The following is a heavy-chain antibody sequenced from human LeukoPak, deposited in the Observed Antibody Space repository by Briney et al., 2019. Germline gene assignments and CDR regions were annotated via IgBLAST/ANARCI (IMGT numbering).Heavy chain of an antibody. Sequence: GGSLRLSCAASGFTFSSYWMSWVRQAPGKGLEWVANIKKDGSEKYYVDSVKGRFTISRDNAKNSLYLQMNSLRAEDTAVYYCARDAPWELLAFGSLEEDAFDIWGQGTMVTVSS. J-gene: IGHJ3*02. CDR2: IKKDGSEK. V-gene: IGHV3-7*01. CDR3: ARDAPWELLAFGSLEEDAFDI. CDR1: GFTFSSYW. D-gene: IGHD1-26*01.